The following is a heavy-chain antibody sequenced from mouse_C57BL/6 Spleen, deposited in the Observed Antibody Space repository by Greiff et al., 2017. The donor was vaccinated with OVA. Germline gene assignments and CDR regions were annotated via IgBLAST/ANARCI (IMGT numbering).Heavy chain of an antibody. CDR3: AELGRYAMDY. CDR1: GYAFSSSW. V-gene: IGHV1-82*01. J-gene: IGHJ4*01. D-gene: IGHD4-1*01. CDR2: IYPGDGDT. Sequence: QVQLQQSGPELVKPGASVKISCKASGYAFSSSWMNWVKQRPGKGLELIGRIYPGDGDTNYNGKFKGKATLTADKSSSTAYMQLSSLTSEDSAVYFCAELGRYAMDYWGQGTSVTVSS.